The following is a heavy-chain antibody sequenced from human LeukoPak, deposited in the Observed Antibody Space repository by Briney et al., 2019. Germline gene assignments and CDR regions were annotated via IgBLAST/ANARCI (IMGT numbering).Heavy chain of an antibody. CDR1: GYTFTSYY. CDR3: ARDGRYCRGGSCYFDY. V-gene: IGHV1-46*01. CDR2: INPSGGST. Sequence: ASVKVSCKVSGYTFTSYYMHWVRQAPGQGLQWMGIINPSGGSTSYAQKFQGRVTMTRDTSTSTVYMELSSLRSEDTAVYYCARDGRYCRGGSCYFDYWGQGTLVTVSS. J-gene: IGHJ4*02. D-gene: IGHD2-15*01.